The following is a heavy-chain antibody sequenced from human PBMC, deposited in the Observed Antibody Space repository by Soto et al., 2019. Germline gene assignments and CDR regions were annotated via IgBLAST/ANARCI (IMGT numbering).Heavy chain of an antibody. J-gene: IGHJ2*01. CDR1: GFSVSGNY. CDR3: ARIFYYETSGYYRYWFFDL. CDR2: IYSDGST. V-gene: IGHV3-53*01. Sequence: PGGSLRLSCAASGFSVSGNYMTWVRQAPGKXLEWVSIIYSDGSTYYTDSVRGRFTISRDNSKNTLYLQMSSLRAEDTAVYYCARIFYYETSGYYRYWFFDLWGRGTLVTVSS. D-gene: IGHD3-22*01.